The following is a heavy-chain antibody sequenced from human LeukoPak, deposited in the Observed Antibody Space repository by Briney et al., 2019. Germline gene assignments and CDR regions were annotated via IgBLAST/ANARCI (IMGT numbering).Heavy chain of an antibody. Sequence: GGSLRLSCAASGFTFSSYSMNWVRQAPGKGLEWVSYISSSSSNIYYADSVKGRFTISRDNAKNSLYLQMNSLRAEDTAVYYCARRGVLWFGELFYYGMDVWGQGTTVTVSS. CDR2: ISSSSSNI. CDR3: ARRGVLWFGELFYYGMDV. J-gene: IGHJ6*02. V-gene: IGHV3-48*01. D-gene: IGHD3-10*01. CDR1: GFTFSSYS.